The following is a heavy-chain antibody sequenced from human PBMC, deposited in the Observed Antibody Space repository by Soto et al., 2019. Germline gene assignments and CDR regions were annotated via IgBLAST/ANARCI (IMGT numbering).Heavy chain of an antibody. CDR2: IYYSGST. V-gene: IGHV4-61*01. Sequence: SETLSLTCTVSCGSVISGSYYWSWIRQPPGKGLEWIGYIYYSGSTNYNPSLKSRVTISVDTSKNQFSLKLSSVTAADTAVYYCARDRGIAAAGTGGNWFDPWGQGTLVTVSS. CDR3: ARDRGIAAAGTGGNWFDP. CDR1: CGSVISGSYY. D-gene: IGHD6-13*01. J-gene: IGHJ5*02.